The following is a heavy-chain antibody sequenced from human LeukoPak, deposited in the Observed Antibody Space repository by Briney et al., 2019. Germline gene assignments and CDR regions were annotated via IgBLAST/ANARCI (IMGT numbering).Heavy chain of an antibody. V-gene: IGHV1-3*01. CDR3: AGTIPSCPGVSCYSHWFDP. CDR1: GYTFTNCA. J-gene: IGHJ5*02. CDR2: INAGNGYT. Sequence: ASVKVAYKSSGYTFTNCAIHWVRQAPGQRLEWMGWINAGNGYTKYSQKFQGRVTITRDTSASTAYMELSSLRSEDTAVYYCAGTIPSCPGVSCYSHWFDPWGQGTLVTVSS. D-gene: IGHD2-15*01.